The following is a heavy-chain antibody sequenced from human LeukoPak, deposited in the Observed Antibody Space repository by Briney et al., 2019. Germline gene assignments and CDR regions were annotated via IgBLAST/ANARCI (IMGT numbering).Heavy chain of an antibody. J-gene: IGHJ4*02. CDR3: ARGALDIVVVPAAIHFDY. V-gene: IGHV4-31*03. Sequence: SETLTLTCTVSGGCMSSGGYYWSWIRQHPGKGLEWIGYIYYSGSTYYNPSLKSRVTISVDTSKNQFSLKLSSVTAADTAVYYCARGALDIVVVPAAIHFDYWGQGTLVTVSS. CDR1: GGCMSSGGYY. D-gene: IGHD2-2*03. CDR2: IYYSGST.